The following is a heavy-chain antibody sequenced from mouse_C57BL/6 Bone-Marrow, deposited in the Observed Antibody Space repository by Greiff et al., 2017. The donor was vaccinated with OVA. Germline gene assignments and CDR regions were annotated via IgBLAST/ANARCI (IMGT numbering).Heavy chain of an antibody. J-gene: IGHJ4*01. CDR2: ISSGSSTI. V-gene: IGHV5-17*01. CDR3: ARKVTLYYYAMDD. D-gene: IGHD2-2*01. Sequence: EVKVVESGGGLVKPGGSLILSCAASGFTFSDYGMHWVRQAPEKGLEWVAYISSGSSTIYYADTVQGRFTLSRDNAKNTLFLQMTSLRSEDTAMYYCARKVTLYYYAMDDWGQGTSVTVSS. CDR1: GFTFSDYG.